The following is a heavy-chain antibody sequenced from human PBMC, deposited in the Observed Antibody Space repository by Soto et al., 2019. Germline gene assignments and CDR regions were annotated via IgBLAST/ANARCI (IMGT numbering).Heavy chain of an antibody. V-gene: IGHV4-4*02. CDR1: GASVSSTYW. CDR3: ARVQRDSAFGHFDY. D-gene: IGHD3-3*01. J-gene: IGHJ4*02. CDR2: INHRGSA. Sequence: PSETLSLTCAFSGASVSSTYWWIWVRQPPGKGPEWIGEINHRGSANYNPSLKSRVTLSLDTSKNQFSLRLSSVTAADTAVYYCARVQRDSAFGHFDYWGPGTLVTVSS.